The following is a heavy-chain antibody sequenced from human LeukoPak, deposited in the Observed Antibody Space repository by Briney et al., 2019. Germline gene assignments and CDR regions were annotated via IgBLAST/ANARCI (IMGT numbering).Heavy chain of an antibody. Sequence: ASMKVSCKASGYTFTSYYMHWVRQAPGQGLEWMGIINPSGGSTSYAQKFQGRVTMTRDTSTSTVYMELSSLRSEDTAVYYCARDRGSGWYDTWFDPWGQGTLVTVSS. J-gene: IGHJ5*02. CDR3: ARDRGSGWYDTWFDP. CDR1: GYTFTSYY. CDR2: INPSGGST. D-gene: IGHD6-19*01. V-gene: IGHV1-46*01.